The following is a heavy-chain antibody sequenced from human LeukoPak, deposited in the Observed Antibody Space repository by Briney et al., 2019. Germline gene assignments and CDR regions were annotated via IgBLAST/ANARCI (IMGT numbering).Heavy chain of an antibody. CDR3: ARDLGILWKLAYS. J-gene: IGHJ4*02. D-gene: IGHD1-1*01. V-gene: IGHV3-30-3*01. CDR1: GLTFNDHP. Sequence: PGGSLRLSCAASGLTFNDHPMHWIRLAPHKGLEWVAVISYDGLNKHYSHSAKDRFTVSRDNVNNILYLQMNRLRTGDTAVYYCARDLGILWKLAYSWGQGTLVTVSS. CDR2: ISYDGLNK.